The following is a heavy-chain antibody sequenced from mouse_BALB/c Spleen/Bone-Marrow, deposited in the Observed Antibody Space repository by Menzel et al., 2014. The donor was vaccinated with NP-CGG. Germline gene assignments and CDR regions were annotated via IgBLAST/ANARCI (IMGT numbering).Heavy chain of an antibody. J-gene: IGHJ2*01. D-gene: IGHD4-1*02. V-gene: IGHV1S81*02. CDR2: INPSNGRT. Sequence: QVHVKQFGAELVKPGASVKLSCKASGYTFTSYWMYWVKQRPGQGLEWIGEINPSNGRTDYNEKFKTKATLTVDSSSSTAYMQLSSLTSEDSAVYYCTSPQLGRDYWGQGTTLTVSS. CDR3: TSPQLGRDY. CDR1: GYTFTSYW.